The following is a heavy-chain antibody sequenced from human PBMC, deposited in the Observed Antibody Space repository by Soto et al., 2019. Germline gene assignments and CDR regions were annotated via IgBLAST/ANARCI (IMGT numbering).Heavy chain of an antibody. CDR1: GGSFREYY. J-gene: IGHJ6*02. D-gene: IGHD1-1*01. Sequence: PSETLSLTCAVNGGSFREYYWSWLRQPPGKGLEWIGEINQSGTTHYNPSLKRRINISIDTSKNQFSLNLTSVTAADTAIYYCARYDNKNSRYGVDVWGQGTTVT. V-gene: IGHV4-34*01. CDR2: INQSGTT. CDR3: ARYDNKNSRYGVDV.